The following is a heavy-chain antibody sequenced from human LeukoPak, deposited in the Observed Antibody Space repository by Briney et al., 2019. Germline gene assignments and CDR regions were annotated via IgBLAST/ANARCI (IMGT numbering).Heavy chain of an antibody. CDR3: ARGVPAAISIYYYYYMDV. V-gene: IGHV1-8*03. J-gene: IGHJ6*03. Sequence: ASVKVSCKASGYTFTGYYMHWVRQATGQGLEWMGWMNPNSGNTGYAQKFQGRVTITRNTSISTAYMELSSLRSEDTAVYYCARGVPAAISIYYYYYMDVWGKGTTVTVSS. CDR1: GYTFTGYY. D-gene: IGHD2-2*02. CDR2: MNPNSGNT.